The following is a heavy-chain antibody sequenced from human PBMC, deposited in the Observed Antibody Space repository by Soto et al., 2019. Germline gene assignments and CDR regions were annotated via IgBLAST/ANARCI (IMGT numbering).Heavy chain of an antibody. J-gene: IGHJ4*02. CDR1: GGAISSGGYY. V-gene: IGHV4-31*03. Sequence: SETLSLTCTVSGGAISSGGYYWSWIRQHPGKGLEWIGYIYYSWSTYYNPSLKSRVSISVDTSKNQFSLKLSSVTAAETALYSCGSTAPTSGYWGQGPLVPVSS. CDR3: GSTAPTSGY. D-gene: IGHD3-10*01. CDR2: IYYSWST.